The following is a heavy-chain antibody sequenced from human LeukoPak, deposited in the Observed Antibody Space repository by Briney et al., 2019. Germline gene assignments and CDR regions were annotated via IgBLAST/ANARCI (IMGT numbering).Heavy chain of an antibody. CDR1: GGSFSGCC. D-gene: IGHD4-17*01. CDR3: ARGHSPVTTKVSYFQH. CDR2: INHSGST. Sequence: SETLSLMCAVCGGSFSGCCWSWTRQPPGKGLYWIGEINHSGSTNYNPSLKSRVTILVDTSKNQFSLKLSSVTAADTAVYYCARGHSPVTTKVSYFQHWGQGTLVTVSS. V-gene: IGHV4-34*01. J-gene: IGHJ1*01.